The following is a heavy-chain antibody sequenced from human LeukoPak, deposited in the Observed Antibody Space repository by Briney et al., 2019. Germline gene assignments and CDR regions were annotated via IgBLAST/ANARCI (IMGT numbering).Heavy chain of an antibody. D-gene: IGHD3-22*01. CDR1: GGSFSGYY. J-gene: IGHJ4*02. CDR2: INHSGST. V-gene: IGHV4-34*01. CDR3: ARGFPYYYDSSGYYADFDY. Sequence: SETLSLTCAVYGGSFSGYYWSWIRQPPGKGLEWIGEINHSGSTNYNPSPKSRVTISVDTSKNQFSLKLSSVTAADTAVYYCARGFPYYYDSSGYYADFDYWGQGTLVTVSS.